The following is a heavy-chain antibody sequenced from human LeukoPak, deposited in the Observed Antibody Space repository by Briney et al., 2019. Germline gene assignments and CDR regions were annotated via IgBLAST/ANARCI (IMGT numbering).Heavy chain of an antibody. V-gene: IGHV3-30*18. CDR1: GFTFSNYG. CDR3: AKDGSAWYLDY. J-gene: IGHJ4*02. D-gene: IGHD6-19*01. Sequence: PGGSLRLSCAASGFTFSNYGMQWVRQAPGEGLEWVALIAYDGSYKYYADSVKVRFTISRANSKNTLDLQMNSLRAEDTAVYYCAKDGSAWYLDYWGQGTLVTVSS. CDR2: IAYDGSYK.